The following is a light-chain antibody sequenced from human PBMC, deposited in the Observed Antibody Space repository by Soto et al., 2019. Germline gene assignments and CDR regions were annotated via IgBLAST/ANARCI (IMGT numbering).Light chain of an antibody. J-gene: IGLJ1*01. CDR3: SSYTSNSTPYV. CDR2: EVR. Sequence: QSALTQPASVSGSPGQSITISCTGTSSDVGGYKYVSWYQQHPGKGPKLIIYEVRNRPSGVSNRFSGSKSGNTASLTISGLQAEDEADYYCSSYTSNSTPYVFGTGTKVTVL. CDR1: SSDVGGYKY. V-gene: IGLV2-14*01.